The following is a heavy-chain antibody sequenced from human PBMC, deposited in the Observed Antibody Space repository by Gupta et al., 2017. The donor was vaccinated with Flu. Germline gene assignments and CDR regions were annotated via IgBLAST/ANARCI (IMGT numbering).Heavy chain of an antibody. J-gene: IGHJ4*02. CDR1: GFAFNTYA. D-gene: IGHD2-21*02. Sequence: EVQLLESGGGLAQPGGSLRLSCVAPGFAFNTYAMSWVRQAPGKGLEWVSAISVGGGAAYYADSVKGRFTISRDDSRNTIYLQMKSLSVEDTAIYYCAKEATRDFIVTFFDWWGQGTQVTVSS. V-gene: IGHV3-23*01. CDR3: AKEATRDFIVTFFDW. CDR2: ISVGGGAA.